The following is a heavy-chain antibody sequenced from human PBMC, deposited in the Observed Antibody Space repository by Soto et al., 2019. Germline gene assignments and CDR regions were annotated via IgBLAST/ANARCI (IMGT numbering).Heavy chain of an antibody. CDR3: AKEQAAAGTSARYFQY. J-gene: IGHJ1*01. CDR1: GFTFSSYA. D-gene: IGHD6-13*01. Sequence: EVQLLESGGGLVQPEGSLRLSCAASGFTFSSYAMSWVRQAPGKGLEWVSGISGGGGTTYYADSVKGRFTISRDNSKNTLYLQVNSLRAEDTAVYYCAKEQAAAGTSARYFQYWGQGTLVTVSS. V-gene: IGHV3-23*01. CDR2: ISGGGGTT.